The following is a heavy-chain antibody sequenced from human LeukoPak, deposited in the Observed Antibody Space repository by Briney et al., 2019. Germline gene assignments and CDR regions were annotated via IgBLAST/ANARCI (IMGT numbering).Heavy chain of an antibody. Sequence: ASVKVSCKASGYTFTSYYMHWVRQAPGQGLEWMGIINPSGGSTSYAQKFQGRVTMTRDTSTSTVYMELSSLRSDDTAVYYCARDPVLLWFGERGYFDYWGQGTLVTVSS. D-gene: IGHD3-10*01. J-gene: IGHJ4*02. CDR2: INPSGGST. CDR1: GYTFTSYY. V-gene: IGHV1-46*01. CDR3: ARDPVLLWFGERGYFDY.